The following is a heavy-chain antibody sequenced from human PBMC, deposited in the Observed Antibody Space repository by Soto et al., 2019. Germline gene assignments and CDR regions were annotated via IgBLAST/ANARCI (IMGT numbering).Heavy chain of an antibody. J-gene: IGHJ2*01. D-gene: IGHD2-8*01. V-gene: IGHV3-23*01. CDR1: GLTFGSRA. CDR2: ITDTGGDA. Sequence: EVQLLESGGDLIQPGGSLRLSCVASGLTFGSRAMSWVRQSPGEGLEWVSTITDTGGDAKYADSVRGRFAISRDNSKNTLYLQMNSLRAEDTALYYCAKDNGPPGTSDWYFDFWGRGTLVSVSS. CDR3: AKDNGPPGTSDWYFDF.